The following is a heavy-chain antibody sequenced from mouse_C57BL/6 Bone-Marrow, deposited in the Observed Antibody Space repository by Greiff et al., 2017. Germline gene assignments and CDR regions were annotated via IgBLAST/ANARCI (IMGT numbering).Heavy chain of an antibody. Sequence: QVQLQQSGAELARPGASVKLSCKASGYTFTSYGISWVKQRTGQGLEWIGEIYPRSGNTYYNEKFKGKAPLTVDKSSSPAYMELRSLTSEDSAVYFCARAGYYDSSYSWFAYWGQGTLVTVSA. CDR2: IYPRSGNT. CDR3: ARAGYYDSSYSWFAY. J-gene: IGHJ3*01. D-gene: IGHD1-1*01. V-gene: IGHV1-81*01. CDR1: GYTFTSYG.